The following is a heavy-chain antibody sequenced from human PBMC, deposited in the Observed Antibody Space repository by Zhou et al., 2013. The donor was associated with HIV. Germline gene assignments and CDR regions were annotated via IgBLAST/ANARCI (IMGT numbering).Heavy chain of an antibody. Sequence: QVQSVLSGAEVRKPGSSVKLSCKTSGGTSTSHTVNWVRQVPGHGLEWMGGIVLRLDEVSYAQAFQGRVTITTDVSKRTAHMDLSSLRCEDTGVYYCARDVPRHAHGEHERQAEDYYYYYMDVWGQGTTGHRLL. CDR3: ARDVPRHAHGEHERQAEDYYYYYMDV. CDR1: GGTSTSHT. J-gene: IGHJ6*03. CDR2: IVLRLDEV. V-gene: IGHV1-69*16.